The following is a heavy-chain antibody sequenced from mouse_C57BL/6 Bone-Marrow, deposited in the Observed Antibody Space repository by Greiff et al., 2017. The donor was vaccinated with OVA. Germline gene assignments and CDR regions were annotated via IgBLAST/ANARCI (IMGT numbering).Heavy chain of an antibody. V-gene: IGHV1-81*01. CDR2: IYPRSGNT. CDR1: GYTFTSYG. D-gene: IGHD1-1*01. Sequence: VQLQQSGAELARPGASVKLSCKASGYTFTSYGISWVKQRTGQGLEWIGEIYPRSGNTYYNEKFKGKATLTADKSSSTAYMELRSLTSEDSAVYFCARWAYYYGSSWFAYWGQGTLVTVSA. J-gene: IGHJ3*01. CDR3: ARWAYYYGSSWFAY.